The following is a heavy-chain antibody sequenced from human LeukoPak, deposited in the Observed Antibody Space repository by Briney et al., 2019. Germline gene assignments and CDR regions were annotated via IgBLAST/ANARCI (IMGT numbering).Heavy chain of an antibody. Sequence: SETLSLTCAVYGGSFSGYYWSWIRQPPGKGLEWIGEINHSGSTNYNPSLKSRVTISVDTSKNQSSLKLSSVTAADTAVYYCARGYGPYFDYWGQGTLVTVSS. CDR2: INHSGST. CDR1: GGSFSGYY. V-gene: IGHV4-34*01. J-gene: IGHJ4*02. D-gene: IGHD4-17*01. CDR3: ARGYGPYFDY.